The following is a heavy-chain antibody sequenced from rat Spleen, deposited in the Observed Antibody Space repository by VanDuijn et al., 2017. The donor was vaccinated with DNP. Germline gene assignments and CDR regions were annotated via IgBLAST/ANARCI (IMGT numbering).Heavy chain of an antibody. CDR2: ISGSGGST. CDR3: TTFGDRFAY. Sequence: EVQLVESGGGLVKPGRSLKLSCAASEFTFSDYAMAWVRQAPKKGLEWVATISGSGGSTYYRDSVKGRFTISRNNAKSTLYLQMDSLRSEDTATYYCTTFGDRFAYWGQGTLVTVSS. D-gene: IGHD1-1*01. CDR1: EFTFSDYA. V-gene: IGHV5-17*01. J-gene: IGHJ3*01.